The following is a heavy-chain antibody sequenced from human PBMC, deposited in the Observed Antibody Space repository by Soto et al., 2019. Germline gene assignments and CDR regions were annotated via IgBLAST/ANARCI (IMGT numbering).Heavy chain of an antibody. V-gene: IGHV3-30*18. CDR2: VSYDGNHK. Sequence: QVQLVESGGGVIQPGTSLSLSCGSSGFTFRSFGMYWVRQAPGKWLEWVAVVSYDGNHKYYADSVQGRFTVSRDNAKNMLYLQINSLRGEDTAVYYCAKDVGQQLVLNYGMDVLGQGTTGTVSS. J-gene: IGHJ6*02. CDR1: GFTFRSFG. D-gene: IGHD6-13*01. CDR3: AKDVGQQLVLNYGMDV.